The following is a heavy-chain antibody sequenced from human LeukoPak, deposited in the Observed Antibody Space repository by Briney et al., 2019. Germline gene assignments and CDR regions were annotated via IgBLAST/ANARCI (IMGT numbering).Heavy chain of an antibody. D-gene: IGHD7-27*01. CDR2: IYYSGST. J-gene: IGHJ4*02. V-gene: IGHV4-59*08. CDR3: ARHGKSGDLDY. CDR1: GGSISSYY. Sequence: SETLSLTCTVSGGSISSYYWSWIRQPPGKGLEWIGIIYYSGSTYYNPSLKSRVTISVDTSKNQFSLKLSSVTAADTAVYYCARHGKSGDLDYWGQGTLVTVSS.